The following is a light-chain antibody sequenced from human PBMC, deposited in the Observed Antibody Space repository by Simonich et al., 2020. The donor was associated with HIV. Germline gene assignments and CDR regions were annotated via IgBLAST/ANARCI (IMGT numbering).Light chain of an antibody. CDR2: WAS. V-gene: IGKV4-1*01. CDR1: QSVFYSSNNNNY. J-gene: IGKJ3*01. Sequence: DIVMTQSPDSLAVSLGERATINCKSSQSVFYSSNNNNYLAWYQQKPGQPPKLLIYWASTRESGVPDRFSGSGSGTDFTLTISSLQAEDVSLYYCQQYYTTPFTFGPGTKVDIK. CDR3: QQYYTTPFT.